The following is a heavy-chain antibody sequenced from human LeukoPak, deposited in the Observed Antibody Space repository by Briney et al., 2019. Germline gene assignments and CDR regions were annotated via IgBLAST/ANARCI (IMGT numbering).Heavy chain of an antibody. CDR2: IIPIFGTA. CDR1: GGTFSSYA. Sequence: SVKVSCKASGGTFSSYAISWVRQAPGQGLEWMGGIIPIFGTANYAQKFQGRVTITADESTSTAYMGLSSLRSEDTAVYYCATRIAAAGTNWFDPWGQGTLVTVSS. CDR3: ATRIAAAGTNWFDP. D-gene: IGHD6-13*01. V-gene: IGHV1-69*13. J-gene: IGHJ5*02.